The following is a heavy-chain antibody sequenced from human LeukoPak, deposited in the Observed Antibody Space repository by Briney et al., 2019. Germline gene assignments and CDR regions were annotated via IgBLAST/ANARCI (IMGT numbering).Heavy chain of an antibody. J-gene: IGHJ4*02. V-gene: IGHV1-2*06. CDR3: ARELFYYDSSGYRLFDY. CDR1: GYTFTGYY. Sequence: ASVKVSCKXSGYTFTGYYMHWVRQAPRQGLEWMGRINPNSGGTNYSQKFQGRVTMTRDTSISTAYMELSRLRSDDTAVYYCARELFYYDSSGYRLFDYWGQGTLVTVSS. CDR2: INPNSGGT. D-gene: IGHD3-22*01.